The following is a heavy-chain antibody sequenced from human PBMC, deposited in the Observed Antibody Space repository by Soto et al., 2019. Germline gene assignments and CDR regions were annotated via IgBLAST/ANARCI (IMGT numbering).Heavy chain of an antibody. V-gene: IGHV1-2*04. CDR3: ARDRQGTYYYDSSGYYWYYYYVMDV. Sequence: ASVKVSCKASGGTFSSYAISWVRQAPGQGLEWMGWINPNSGGTNYAQKFQGWVTMTRDTSISTAYMELSRLRSDDTAVYYCARDRQGTYYYDSSGYYWYYYYVMDVWGQGTTVTVSS. D-gene: IGHD3-22*01. CDR1: GGTFSSYA. CDR2: INPNSGGT. J-gene: IGHJ6*02.